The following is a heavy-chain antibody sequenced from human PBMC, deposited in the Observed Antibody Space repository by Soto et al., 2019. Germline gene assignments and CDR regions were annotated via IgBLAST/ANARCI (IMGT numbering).Heavy chain of an antibody. J-gene: IGHJ3*02. D-gene: IGHD6-19*01. V-gene: IGHV5-10-1*01. CDR1: GYSFTSYW. CDR3: ACSDSSGWQNDDFDI. Sequence: GESLKISCKGSGYSFTSYWISWVRQMPGKGLEWMGRIDPSDSYTNYSPSFQGHVTISADKSISTAYLQWSSLKASDTARYYCACSDSSGWQNDDFDIWGQGTMGTVSS. CDR2: IDPSDSYT.